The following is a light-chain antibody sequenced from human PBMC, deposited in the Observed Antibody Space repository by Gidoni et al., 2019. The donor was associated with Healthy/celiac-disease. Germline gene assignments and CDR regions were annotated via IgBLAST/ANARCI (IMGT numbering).Light chain of an antibody. CDR2: GAS. CDR3: QQYGGSPAAYT. Sequence: HSPGTLSLSPGDRATLSCRASQSVYSNYLAWYQQRPGQSPRLLIYGASNRATGIPERFSGSGSGTDFTLSISRLEPEDFGVYYCQQYGGSPAAYTFGQGTKLEIK. CDR1: QSVYSNY. V-gene: IGKV3-20*01. J-gene: IGKJ2*01.